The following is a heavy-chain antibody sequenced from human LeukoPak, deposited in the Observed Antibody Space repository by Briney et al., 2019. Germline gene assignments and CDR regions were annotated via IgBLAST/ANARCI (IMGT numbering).Heavy chain of an antibody. CDR1: GFTFSNYG. CDR2: IVYDGSDK. J-gene: IGHJ4*02. V-gene: IGHV3-30*02. Sequence: GGSLRLSCAASGFTFSNYGMHWVRQAPGKGLEWVALIVYDGSDKYYADSVRGRFTISRDNSKNTVYLQMNSLRAEDTAVYYFSERDAAGLYFWGQGTLVTVSS. D-gene: IGHD6-13*01. CDR3: SERDAAGLYF.